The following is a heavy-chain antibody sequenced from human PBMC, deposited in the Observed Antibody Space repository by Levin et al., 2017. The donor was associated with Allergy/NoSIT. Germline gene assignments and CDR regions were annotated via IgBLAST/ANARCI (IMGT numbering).Heavy chain of an antibody. CDR2: IHPGAGST. J-gene: IGHJ4*02. Sequence: ASVKVSCKASGYTFSSYYVYWVRQSPGQGLEWMGVIHPGAGSTTYAQRFQGRVTMTRDTSTSTLYMDLSSLTSEDTAVYSCARAADSSTWYPLDYWGQGTLVIVSS. CDR3: ARAADSSTWYPLDY. V-gene: IGHV1-46*01. CDR1: GYTFSSYY. D-gene: IGHD6-13*01.